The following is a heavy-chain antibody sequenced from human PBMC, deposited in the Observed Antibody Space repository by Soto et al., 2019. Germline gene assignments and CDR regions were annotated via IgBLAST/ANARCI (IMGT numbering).Heavy chain of an antibody. Sequence: GASVKVSCKASGYTFTSYGISWVRQAPGQGLEWMGWISAYNGNTNYAQKLQGRVTMTTDTSTSTAYMELRSLRSDDTAVYYCARNSRPWGLPSTFDYYYYGMDVWGKGTTVTVSS. J-gene: IGHJ6*04. CDR3: ARNSRPWGLPSTFDYYYYGMDV. CDR2: ISAYNGNT. D-gene: IGHD3-16*01. CDR1: GYTFTSYG. V-gene: IGHV1-18*01.